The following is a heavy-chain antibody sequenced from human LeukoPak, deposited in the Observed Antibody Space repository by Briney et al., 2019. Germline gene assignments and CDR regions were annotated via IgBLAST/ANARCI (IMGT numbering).Heavy chain of an antibody. CDR1: GGTFSSYA. Sequence: SVKVSCKASGGTFSSYAISWVRQAPGQGLEWMGRIIPILGIANYAQKFQGRVTITADKSTSTAYMELSRLRSDDTAVYYCAREDTAMAPGVFDIWGQGTMVTVSS. V-gene: IGHV1-69*04. CDR2: IIPILGIA. D-gene: IGHD5-18*01. CDR3: AREDTAMAPGVFDI. J-gene: IGHJ3*02.